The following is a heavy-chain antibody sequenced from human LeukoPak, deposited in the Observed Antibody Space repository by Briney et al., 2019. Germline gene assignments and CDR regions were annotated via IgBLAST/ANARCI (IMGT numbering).Heavy chain of an antibody. Sequence: GGSLTLPCAVCGITLSNYDLSWFRHAPGKGLECVEGISDSGCSTNYPDSVKGRFTISRDNPKNTLYPQMNSMRAEDTAVYYCARKGIGSSRYQNMDVWGKGTTVTVSS. V-gene: IGHV3-23*01. CDR1: GITLSNYD. CDR3: ARKGIGSSRYQNMDV. CDR2: ISDSGCST. J-gene: IGHJ6*03. D-gene: IGHD6-19*01.